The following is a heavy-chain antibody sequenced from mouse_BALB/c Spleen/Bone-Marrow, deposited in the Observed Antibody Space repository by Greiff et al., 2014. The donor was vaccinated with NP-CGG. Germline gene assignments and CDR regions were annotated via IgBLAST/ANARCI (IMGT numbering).Heavy chain of an antibody. Sequence: DVKLVESGAALVKPGASVKLSCTASGFTIKDTYMHWVKQRPEQGLEWIGRIDPANGNTKYDPKFQGKATITADTSSNTAYLQLSSLTSEDTAVYYCANYYYGSHFDYWGQGTTLTVSS. CDR2: IDPANGNT. D-gene: IGHD1-1*01. CDR3: ANYYYGSHFDY. J-gene: IGHJ2*01. V-gene: IGHV14-3*02. CDR1: GFTIKDTY.